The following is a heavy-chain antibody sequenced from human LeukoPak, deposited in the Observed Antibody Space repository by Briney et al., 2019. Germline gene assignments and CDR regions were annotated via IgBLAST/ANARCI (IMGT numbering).Heavy chain of an antibody. J-gene: IGHJ4*02. CDR3: ASGRGVAATRY. D-gene: IGHD2-15*01. CDR2: ISYSGST. Sequence: SETLSLTCTVSGGSISSSSYYWGWIRQPPGKGLEWIGSISYSGSTYYNPSLKSRVTVSADTSKNQFSLNLSSVTAADTAVYYCASGRGVAATRYWGQGTLVTVSS. V-gene: IGHV4-39*01. CDR1: GGSISSSSYY.